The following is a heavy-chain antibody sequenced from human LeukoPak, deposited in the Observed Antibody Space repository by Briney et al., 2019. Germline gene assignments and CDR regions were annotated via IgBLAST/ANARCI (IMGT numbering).Heavy chain of an antibody. V-gene: IGHV1-46*01. CDR3: AGVERFWSRYWRFDY. D-gene: IGHD3-3*01. CDR2: INPSGGST. Sequence: ASVKVSCKASGYTFTSYYMHWVRQAPGQGLEWMGIINPSGGSTSYAQKFQGRVTMTRDTSTSTVYMELSSLRSEDTAVYYCAGVERFWSRYWRFDYWGQGTLVTVSS. J-gene: IGHJ4*02. CDR1: GYTFTSYY.